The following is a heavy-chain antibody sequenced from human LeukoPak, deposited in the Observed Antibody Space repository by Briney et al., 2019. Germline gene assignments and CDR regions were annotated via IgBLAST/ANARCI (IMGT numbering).Heavy chain of an antibody. V-gene: IGHV4-34*01. CDR1: GGSFSGYH. Sequence: SETLSLTCAVYGGSFSGYHWSWIRQPPGKGLEWIGEINHSGSTNYNPSLKSRVTISVDTSKNQFSLKLSSVTAADTAVYYCARGGNHREFDPWGQGTLVTVSS. D-gene: IGHD1-14*01. CDR3: ARGGNHREFDP. CDR2: INHSGST. J-gene: IGHJ5*02.